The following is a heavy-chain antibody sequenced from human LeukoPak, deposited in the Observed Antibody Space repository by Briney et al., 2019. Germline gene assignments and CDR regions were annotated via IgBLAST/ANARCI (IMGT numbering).Heavy chain of an antibody. CDR2: ISYDGSNK. J-gene: IGHJ4*02. D-gene: IGHD3-22*01. CDR1: GFTFSSYA. Sequence: GGSLRLSCAASGFTFSSYAMHWVRQAPGKGLEWVAVISYDGSNKYYADSVKGRFTISRDNSKNTLYLQMNSLRAEDTAVYYCARSSGCYLDFGYWGQGTLVTVSS. CDR3: ARSSGCYLDFGY. V-gene: IGHV3-30-3*01.